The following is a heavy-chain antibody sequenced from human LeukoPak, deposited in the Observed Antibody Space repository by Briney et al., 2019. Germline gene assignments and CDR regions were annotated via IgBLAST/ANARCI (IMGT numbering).Heavy chain of an antibody. CDR1: GGSISSGGYS. D-gene: IGHD2-15*01. Sequence: PSETLSLTCAVSGGSISSGGYSWSWIRQPPGKGLEWIGYIYHSGSTYYNPSLKSRVTISVDRSKNQFSLKLSPVTAADTAVYYCARDDCSGGSCYFGYWGQGTLVTVSS. CDR3: ARDDCSGGSCYFGY. CDR2: IYHSGST. J-gene: IGHJ4*02. V-gene: IGHV4-30-2*01.